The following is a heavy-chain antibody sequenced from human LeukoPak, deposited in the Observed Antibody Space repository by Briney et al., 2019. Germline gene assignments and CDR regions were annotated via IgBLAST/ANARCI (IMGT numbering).Heavy chain of an antibody. CDR3: ARAHYYGSGSWFYYGLDV. V-gene: IGHV1-8*01. J-gene: IGHJ6*02. CDR2: MNPNSANT. D-gene: IGHD3-10*01. Sequence: ASVKASCKTSGYTFTSYDIHWVRQATGQGLEWMGWMNPNSANTGYAQKFQGRVTMTRNTSISTAYMELSSLRSEDTAVYYCARAHYYGSGSWFYYGLDVWGQGTTVTVSS. CDR1: GYTFTSYD.